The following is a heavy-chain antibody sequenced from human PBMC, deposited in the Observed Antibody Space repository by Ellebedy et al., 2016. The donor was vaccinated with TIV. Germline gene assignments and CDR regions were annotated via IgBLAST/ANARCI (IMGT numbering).Heavy chain of an antibody. D-gene: IGHD3-16*02. CDR3: AREGGAAATPYRWSDP. J-gene: IGHJ5*02. V-gene: IGHV1-3*01. CDR2: ISPGEGIT. Sequence: AASVKVSCKASGYNFASYAMHWVRQAPGQRLEWMGWISPGEGITKYSEMFQGRVTITSDTSANTVYMELTSLRFEDTAVYYCAREGGAAATPYRWSDPWGQGTLVTVSS. CDR1: GYNFASYA.